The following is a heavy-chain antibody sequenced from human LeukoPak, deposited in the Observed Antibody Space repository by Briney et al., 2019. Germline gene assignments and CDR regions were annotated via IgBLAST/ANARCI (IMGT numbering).Heavy chain of an antibody. V-gene: IGHV4-61*01. D-gene: IGHD3-22*01. CDR2: IYYSGST. Sequence: SETLSLTCTVSGGSVSSGSYYWSWIRQPPGKGLELIGYIYYSGSTNYNPSLKSRVTISVDTSKNQFSLKLSSVTAADTAVYYCARHIYYYYSSNFEEHYYFDYWGQGTLVTVSS. CDR1: GGSVSSGSYY. J-gene: IGHJ4*02. CDR3: ARHIYYYYSSNFEEHYYFDY.